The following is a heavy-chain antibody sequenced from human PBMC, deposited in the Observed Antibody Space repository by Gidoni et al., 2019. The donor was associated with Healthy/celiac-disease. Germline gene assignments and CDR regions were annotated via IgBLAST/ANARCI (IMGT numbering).Heavy chain of an antibody. J-gene: IGHJ4*02. CDR1: GGSFSGYY. CDR3: ARGLEDYDSSGYYYDY. D-gene: IGHD3-22*01. Sequence: QVQLQQWGAGPLKPSETLSLTCAVYGGSFSGYYWSWIRQPPGQGLEWIGEINHSGSTNYNPSLKSRVTISVDTSKNQFSLKLSSVTAADTAVYYCARGLEDYDSSGYYYDYWGQGTLVTVSS. V-gene: IGHV4-34*01. CDR2: INHSGST.